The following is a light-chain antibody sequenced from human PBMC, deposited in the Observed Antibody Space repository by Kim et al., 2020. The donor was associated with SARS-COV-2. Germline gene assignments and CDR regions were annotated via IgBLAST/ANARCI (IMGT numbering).Light chain of an antibody. Sequence: ASVGDRVTITCRASQSISSYLNWYQQKPGKAPKLLIYAASSLQSGVPSRFSGSGSGTDFTLTISSLQPEDFATYYCQQSYSTPWTFGQGTKMDIK. J-gene: IGKJ1*01. V-gene: IGKV1-39*01. CDR1: QSISSY. CDR2: AAS. CDR3: QQSYSTPWT.